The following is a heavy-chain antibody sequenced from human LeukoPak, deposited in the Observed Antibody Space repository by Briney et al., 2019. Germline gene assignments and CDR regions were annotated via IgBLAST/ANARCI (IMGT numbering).Heavy chain of an antibody. J-gene: IGHJ4*02. CDR2: ISGSGGST. Sequence: GSLRLSCAASGFTFSNYSMNWVRQAPGKGLEWVSAISGSGGSTYYADSVKGRFTISRDNSKNTLYLQMNSLRAEDTAVYYCAKALGWNDETPELDFWGQGTLVTVSS. D-gene: IGHD1-1*01. V-gene: IGHV3-23*01. CDR1: GFTFSNYS. CDR3: AKALGWNDETPELDF.